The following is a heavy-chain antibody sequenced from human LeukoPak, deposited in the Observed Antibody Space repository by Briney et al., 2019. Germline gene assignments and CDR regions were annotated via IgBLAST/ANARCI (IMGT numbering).Heavy chain of an antibody. J-gene: IGHJ5*02. D-gene: IGHD3-10*01. CDR3: ARDVSGEQPNWFDP. Sequence: PGGSLRLSCAASGFTFSDSWMSWVRQAPGKGLEWVAVIWYDGSNKYYADSVKGRFTISRDNSKNTLYLQMNSLRAEDTAVYYCARDVSGEQPNWFDPWGQGTLVTVSS. CDR2: IWYDGSNK. V-gene: IGHV3-33*08. CDR1: GFTFSDSW.